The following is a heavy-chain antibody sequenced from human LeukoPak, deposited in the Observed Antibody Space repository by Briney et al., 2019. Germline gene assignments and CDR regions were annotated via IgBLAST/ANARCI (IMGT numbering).Heavy chain of an antibody. CDR3: AREAYSYGYIDY. V-gene: IGHV3-30*01. J-gene: IGHJ4*02. Sequence: GRSLRLSCAASGFTFSSYAMHWVRQAPGKGXXXXAVISYDGSNKYYADSVKGRFTISRDNSKNTLYLQMNSLRAEDTAVYYCAREAYSYGYIDYWGQGTLVTVSS. CDR2: ISYDGSNK. CDR1: GFTFSSYA. D-gene: IGHD5-18*01.